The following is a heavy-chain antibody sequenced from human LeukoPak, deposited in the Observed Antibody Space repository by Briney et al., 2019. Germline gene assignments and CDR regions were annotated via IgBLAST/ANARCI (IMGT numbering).Heavy chain of an antibody. J-gene: IGHJ3*02. CDR1: GGSVSSGSYY. CDR2: IYYSGST. D-gene: IGHD3-3*01. V-gene: IGHV4-61*01. Sequence: KPSETLSLTCTVSGGSVSSGSYYWSWIRQPPGKGLEWIGYIYYSGSTNYNPSLKSRVTILVDTSKNKFSLKLSSVTAADTAVFYRARVASGYDVFDIWGQGTMVTVSS. CDR3: ARVASGYDVFDI.